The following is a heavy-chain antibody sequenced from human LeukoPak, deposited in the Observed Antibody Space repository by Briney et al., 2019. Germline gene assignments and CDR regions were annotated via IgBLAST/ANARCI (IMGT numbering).Heavy chain of an antibody. CDR1: GFSFSNFA. CDR3: AREVGGLDY. D-gene: IGHD1-26*01. J-gene: IGHJ4*02. Sequence: PGGSLRLSCTASGFSFSNFAMSWVRQAPGKGLEWVSVISGSGGTTHYADSVKGRFTISRDNSKNTLYLQMSSLRAEDTAVYHCAREVGGLDYWGQGTLVTVSP. CDR2: ISGSGGTT. V-gene: IGHV3-23*01.